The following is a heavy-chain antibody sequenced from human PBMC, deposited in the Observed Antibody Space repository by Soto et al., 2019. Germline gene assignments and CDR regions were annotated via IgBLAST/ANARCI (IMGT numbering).Heavy chain of an antibody. J-gene: IGHJ6*02. D-gene: IGHD5-18*01. CDR1: GGTFSSYA. Sequence: GASVKVSCKASGGTFSSYAISWVRQAPGQGLEWMGGIITIFGTANYAQKFQGRVTITADKSTSTAYMELSSLRSEDTAVYYCARPNRRGGYSYGPNYYGMDVWGQGTTVTVSS. CDR3: ARPNRRGGYSYGPNYYGMDV. V-gene: IGHV1-69*06. CDR2: IITIFGTA.